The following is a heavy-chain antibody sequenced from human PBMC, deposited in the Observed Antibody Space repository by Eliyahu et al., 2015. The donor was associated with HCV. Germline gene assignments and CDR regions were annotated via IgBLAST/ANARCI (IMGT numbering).Heavy chain of an antibody. CDR3: ARGYSSGWNDY. D-gene: IGHD6-19*01. CDR2: INPNXGGT. J-gene: IGHJ4*02. V-gene: IGHV1-2*02. CDR1: GYTFTXYY. Sequence: QVQLVQSGAXVKKPGASVKVXCXASGYTFTXYYXHWVRQAPGQGLEWLGWINPNXGGTTYAQNFQGRVTMTRDTSISTAYMELSGLRSDDTAVYYCARGYSSGWNDYWGQGSLVTVSS.